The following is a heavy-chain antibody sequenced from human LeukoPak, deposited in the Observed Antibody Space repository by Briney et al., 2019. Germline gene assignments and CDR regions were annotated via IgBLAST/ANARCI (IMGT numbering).Heavy chain of an antibody. Sequence: ASVKVSCKASGYTFTKYGITWVRQAPGQGLEWMGWISTYNGNTNYAQKLQGRVTMTTDTPTSTAYMELRSLISDDAAVYYCAMYDVAADTGFDYWGQGTLVTVSS. CDR3: AMYDVAADTGFDY. V-gene: IGHV1-18*01. D-gene: IGHD6-13*01. CDR1: GYTFTKYG. J-gene: IGHJ4*02. CDR2: ISTYNGNT.